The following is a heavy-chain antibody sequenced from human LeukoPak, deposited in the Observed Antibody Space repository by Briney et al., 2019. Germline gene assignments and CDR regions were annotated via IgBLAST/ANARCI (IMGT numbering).Heavy chain of an antibody. CDR1: GFTFSSFW. J-gene: IGHJ4*02. CDR3: ARDRGSDYEDYTGDYYFDY. D-gene: IGHD4-17*01. Sequence: GGSLRLSCAASGFTFSSFWMTWVRQAPGKGLEWVANIKQAGSEKNYVDSVKGRFTISRDNAENSLYLQMNSLRAEDTAVYYCARDRGSDYEDYTGDYYFDYWGQGTLVTVSS. V-gene: IGHV3-7*01. CDR2: IKQAGSEK.